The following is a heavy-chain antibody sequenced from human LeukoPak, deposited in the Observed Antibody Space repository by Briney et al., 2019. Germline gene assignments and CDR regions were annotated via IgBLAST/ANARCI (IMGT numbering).Heavy chain of an antibody. V-gene: IGHV3-20*04. CDR2: INWNGGST. CDR3: ARVNTWNDDPYYYYYMDV. CDR1: GFTFDDYG. Sequence: GGSLRLSCAASGFTFDDYGMSWVRQAPGKGLEWVSGINWNGGSTGYADSVKGRFTISRDNAKNSLYLQMNSLRPEDTALYYCARVNTWNDDPYYYYYMDVWGKGTTVTVSS. D-gene: IGHD1-1*01. J-gene: IGHJ6*03.